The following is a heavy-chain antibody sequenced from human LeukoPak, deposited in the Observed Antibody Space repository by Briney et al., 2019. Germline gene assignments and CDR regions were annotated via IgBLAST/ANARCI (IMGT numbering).Heavy chain of an antibody. CDR3: ARVTARGWAWYFDL. V-gene: IGHV3-30*03. Sequence: PGGSLRLSCAASGFTFSNYGMHWVRQAPGKGLEWVAVISYDGGNKYYADSVKGRFTISRDNSKNSLYLQMNSLRAEDTALYYCARVTARGWAWYFDLWGRGTLVTVSS. D-gene: IGHD5-18*01. J-gene: IGHJ2*01. CDR1: GFTFSNYG. CDR2: ISYDGGNK.